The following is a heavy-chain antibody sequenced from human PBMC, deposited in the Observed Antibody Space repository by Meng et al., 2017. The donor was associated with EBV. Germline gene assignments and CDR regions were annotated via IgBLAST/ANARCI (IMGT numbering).Heavy chain of an antibody. CDR2: ITPVFGIA. Sequence: QLFQLGGGVKNAGASVKGYCKGSGDNFNNFGISWVRQAPGQGLEWMGDITPVFGIANYAESFQGRVTISADTSTRTAYMDLSSLRSDDTAVYYCVRDLWLRIGECVWGQGTLVTVSS. CDR3: VRDLWLRIGECV. D-gene: IGHD5-12*01. CDR1: GDNFNNFG. V-gene: IGHV1-69*17. J-gene: IGHJ4*02.